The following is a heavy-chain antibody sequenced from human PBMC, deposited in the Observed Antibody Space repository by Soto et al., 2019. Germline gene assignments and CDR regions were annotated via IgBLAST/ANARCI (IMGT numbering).Heavy chain of an antibody. D-gene: IGHD6-19*01. CDR1: GYIFSSYD. CDR3: AAEWLDFDY. V-gene: IGHV1-3*01. Sequence: QVQLVQSGAEVKKPGASVKVSCRTSGYIFSSYDMHWVRQAPGQRLEWMGWISAGNGDTKYSQKFQDRVTITRDTSASTAYMELSSLRYEDTAVYYCAAEWLDFDYWGQGTLVTVSS. CDR2: ISAGNGDT. J-gene: IGHJ4*02.